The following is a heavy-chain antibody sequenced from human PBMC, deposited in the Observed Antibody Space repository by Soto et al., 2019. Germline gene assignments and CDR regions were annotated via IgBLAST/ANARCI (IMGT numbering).Heavy chain of an antibody. CDR3: ARRGTLSGSYKG. Sequence: SETLSLTCTVSGGSISSSSYYWGWIRQPPGKGLEGIGSIYYSGSTYYNPSLKSRVTISVDPSKNQSSLKLSSVTAADTAVYYCARRGTLSGSYKGWGQGTLVTVSS. CDR1: GGSISSSSYY. D-gene: IGHD3-10*01. CDR2: IYYSGST. V-gene: IGHV4-39*01. J-gene: IGHJ4*02.